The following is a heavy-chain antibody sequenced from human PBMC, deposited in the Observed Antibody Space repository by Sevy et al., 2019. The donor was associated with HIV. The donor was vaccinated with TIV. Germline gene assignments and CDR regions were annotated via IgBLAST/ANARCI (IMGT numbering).Heavy chain of an antibody. D-gene: IGHD3-22*01. Sequence: GGSLRLSCAASGFTFRNYGMHWVRQAPGKGLEWVAIISYDGSNKYYADSVKGRFTISRDNSKNRLFLQMNSLRAEDRAVYYCAKSALGLSGHYGGDDNYFDYWGQGTLVTVSS. CDR1: GFTFRNYG. CDR2: ISYDGSNK. V-gene: IGHV3-30*18. J-gene: IGHJ4*02. CDR3: AKSALGLSGHYGGDDNYFDY.